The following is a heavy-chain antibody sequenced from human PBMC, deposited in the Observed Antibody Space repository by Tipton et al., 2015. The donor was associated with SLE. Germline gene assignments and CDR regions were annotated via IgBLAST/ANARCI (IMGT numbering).Heavy chain of an antibody. D-gene: IGHD3-16*01. CDR3: ARGLLMRGFDY. J-gene: IGHJ4*02. Sequence: TLSLTCAVYGGSFSGYYWSWIRQPPGKGLEWIGGIDHSGSTNYNPSLESRVTISRDTSRNQFSVKLTSVTPEDTAVYYCARGLLMRGFDYWCQGTLVTVSS. V-gene: IGHV4-34*01. CDR2: IDHSGST. CDR1: GGSFSGYY.